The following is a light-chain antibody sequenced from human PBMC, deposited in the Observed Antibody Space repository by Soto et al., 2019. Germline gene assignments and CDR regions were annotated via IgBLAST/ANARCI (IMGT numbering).Light chain of an antibody. CDR3: QQLNSYPYT. Sequence: IQLTQSPSFLSASVGYRVTITCRASQGISGYLAWYQQKPGKAPDLLIYSASTLQSGVPLRFSGRGSGTEFTLTISGLQPEDVATYYCQQLNSYPYTFGGGTEVEIK. V-gene: IGKV1-9*01. CDR2: SAS. CDR1: QGISGY. J-gene: IGKJ4*01.